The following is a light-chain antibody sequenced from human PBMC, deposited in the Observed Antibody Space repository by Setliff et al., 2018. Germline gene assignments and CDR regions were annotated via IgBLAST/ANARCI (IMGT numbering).Light chain of an antibody. CDR2: TNN. CDR1: SSNIGSNT. CDR3: CAYTASTTEV. V-gene: IGLV1-44*01. Sequence: QSVLTQPPSASGTPGQRVTISCSGTSSNIGSNTVNWYQQFPGTAPKLLIQTNNQRHFGVPDRFSGSKSGNTASLTISGLQADDEADYYCCAYTASTTEVFVNGTKVTVL. J-gene: IGLJ1*01.